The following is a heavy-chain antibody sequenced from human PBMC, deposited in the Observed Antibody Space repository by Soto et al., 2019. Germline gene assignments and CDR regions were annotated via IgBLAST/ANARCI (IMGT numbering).Heavy chain of an antibody. D-gene: IGHD3-3*01. Sequence: LRLSCAASGFTFSSYAMSWVRQAPGKGLEWVSAISGSGGSTYYADSVKGRFTISRDNSKNTLYLQMNSLRAEDTAVYYCAKREAFWSGYQNIDYWGQGTLVTVSS. CDR3: AKREAFWSGYQNIDY. CDR1: GFTFSSYA. CDR2: ISGSGGST. J-gene: IGHJ4*02. V-gene: IGHV3-23*01.